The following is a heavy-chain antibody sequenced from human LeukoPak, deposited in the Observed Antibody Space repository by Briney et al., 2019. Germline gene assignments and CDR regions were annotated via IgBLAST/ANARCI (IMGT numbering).Heavy chain of an antibody. CDR3: ARGGKQWLVQNYYYGMDV. CDR2: ISYDGSNK. V-gene: IGHV3-30-3*01. J-gene: IGHJ6*02. Sequence: PGGSLRLSCAASGFTFSSYAMHWVRQAPGKGLEWVAVISYDGSNKYYADSVKGRFTISRDNSKNTLYLQMNSLRAEDTAVYYCARGGKQWLVQNYYYGMDVWGQGTTVTVSS. D-gene: IGHD6-19*01. CDR1: GFTFSSYA.